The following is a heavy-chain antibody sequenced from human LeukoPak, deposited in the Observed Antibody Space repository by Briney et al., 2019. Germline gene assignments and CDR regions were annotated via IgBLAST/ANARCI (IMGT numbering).Heavy chain of an antibody. J-gene: IGHJ4*02. Sequence: GESLKISCKGSGYSFTSYWIGWVRQMPGKGLEWMGIIYPGDSDTRYSPSFQGQVTISADKSISTAYLQWSSLKASDTAMYYCALTAYSSSWLPPLGHWGQGTLVTVSS. CDR3: ALTAYSSSWLPPLGH. CDR2: IYPGDSDT. D-gene: IGHD6-13*01. CDR1: GYSFTSYW. V-gene: IGHV5-51*01.